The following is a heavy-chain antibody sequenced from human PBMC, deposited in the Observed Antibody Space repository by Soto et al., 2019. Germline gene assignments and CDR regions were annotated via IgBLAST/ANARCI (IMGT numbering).Heavy chain of an antibody. CDR2: ISYDGSNK. CDR3: ARDPDSSGSYYFDY. Sequence: GWSLRLSCAASGFTFSSYAMHWVRQAPGKGLEWVAVISYDGSNKYYADSVKGRFTISRDNSKNTLYLQMNSLRAEDTAVYYCARDPDSSGSYYFDYWGQGTLVTVSS. D-gene: IGHD3-22*01. V-gene: IGHV3-30*04. J-gene: IGHJ4*02. CDR1: GFTFSSYA.